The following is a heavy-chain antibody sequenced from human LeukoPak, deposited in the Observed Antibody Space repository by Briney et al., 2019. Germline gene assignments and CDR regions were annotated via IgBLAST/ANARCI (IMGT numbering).Heavy chain of an antibody. V-gene: IGHV4-38-2*02. CDR1: VYSISSGYY. D-gene: IGHD3-22*01. CDR3: AKSNGYGLIDI. J-gene: IGHJ3*02. Sequence: SETLSLTCTVSVYSISSGYYWGWIRQPPGKGLEWIGSIYHSGSTYYNPSLKSRVTISVDTSRNQFSLKLNSVTAADTAVYYCAKSNGYGLIDIWGQGTMVTVSS. CDR2: IYHSGST.